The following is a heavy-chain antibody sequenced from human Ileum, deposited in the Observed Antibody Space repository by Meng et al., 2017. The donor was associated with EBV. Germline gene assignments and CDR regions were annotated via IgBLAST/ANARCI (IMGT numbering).Heavy chain of an antibody. Sequence: RLPESGPGLVRLSDPWSLPCIVSGGSISSYYWSWIRQPPGKGLEWIGYIYYSGSTNYNPSLKSRVTISVDTSKNQFSLNLSSVTAADTAVYYCARGGWSLDYWGQGTLVTVSS. J-gene: IGHJ4*02. V-gene: IGHV4-59*08. CDR1: GGSISSYY. CDR2: IYYSGST. D-gene: IGHD2-15*01. CDR3: ARGGWSLDY.